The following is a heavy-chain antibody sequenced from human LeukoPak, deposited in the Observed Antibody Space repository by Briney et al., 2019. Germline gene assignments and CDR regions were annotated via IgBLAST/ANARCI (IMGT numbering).Heavy chain of an antibody. J-gene: IGHJ4*02. V-gene: IGHV3-73*01. Sequence: GGSLRLSCAASGFTFSGSAMHWVRQASGKGLEWVGRIRSKANSYATAYAASVKGRFTISRDDSKNTAYLQMNSLKTEDTAVYYCTSPSDLVVVPAAPDYWGQGTLVTVSS. CDR1: GFTFSGSA. D-gene: IGHD2-2*01. CDR3: TSPSDLVVVPAAPDY. CDR2: IRSKANSYAT.